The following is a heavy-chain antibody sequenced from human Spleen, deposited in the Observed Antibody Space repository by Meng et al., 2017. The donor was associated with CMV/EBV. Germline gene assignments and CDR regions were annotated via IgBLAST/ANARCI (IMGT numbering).Heavy chain of an antibody. CDR2: IYYSGST. Sequence: LTLPGPGPGLVKPSEALSLTCTVSGGSISSSSYYWGWIRQPPGKGLEWIGSIYYSGSTYYNPSLKSRVTISVDTSKNQFSLKLSSVTAADTAVYYCCSRRFGEWGYWGQGTLVTVSS. CDR3: CSRRFGEWGY. CDR1: GGSISSSSYY. D-gene: IGHD3-10*01. J-gene: IGHJ4*02. V-gene: IGHV4-39*07.